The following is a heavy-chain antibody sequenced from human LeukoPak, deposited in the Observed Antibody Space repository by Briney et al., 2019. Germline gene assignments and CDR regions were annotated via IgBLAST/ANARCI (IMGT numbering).Heavy chain of an antibody. V-gene: IGHV4-4*02. CDR2: SFHTGSA. CDR3: ARDLDSSSISRWFDP. J-gene: IGHJ5*02. Sequence: PSGTLSLTCAVSNGSITSNNWWNWVRQPPGKGLEWIGESFHTGSANYNPSLKSRVTISVDTSKNQFSLKLSSVTAADTAVYYCARDLDSSSISRWFDPWGQGTLVTVSS. CDR1: NGSITSNNW. D-gene: IGHD6-6*01.